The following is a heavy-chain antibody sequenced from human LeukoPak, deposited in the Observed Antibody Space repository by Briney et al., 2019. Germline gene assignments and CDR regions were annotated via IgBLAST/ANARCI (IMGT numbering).Heavy chain of an antibody. CDR1: GFTFSSYV. J-gene: IGHJ4*02. V-gene: IGHV3-23*01. Sequence: GRSLRLSCAAAGFTFSSYVMHWVRQAPGKGLEWVSGINGGGGSTFYAESVKGRFTISRDNSKNTLYLQMNSLRAEDTAVYYCVKDGRRSPPCWGQGTLVTVSS. CDR3: VKDGRRSPPC. D-gene: IGHD2-15*01. CDR2: INGGGGST.